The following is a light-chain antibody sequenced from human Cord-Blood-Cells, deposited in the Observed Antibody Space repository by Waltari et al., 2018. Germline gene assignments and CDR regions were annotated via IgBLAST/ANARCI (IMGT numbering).Light chain of an antibody. J-gene: IGLJ3*02. Sequence: QSALTQPRSVSGSPGQSVTISCTGTSSDVGGYNYVSWYQQHPGKAPKLMIYDVSKRPSGVPDRLSGSKSGNTASLTISGLQAEDEADYYCCSYAGSSLVFGGGTKLTVL. CDR2: DVS. V-gene: IGLV2-11*01. CDR3: CSYAGSSLV. CDR1: SSDVGGYNY.